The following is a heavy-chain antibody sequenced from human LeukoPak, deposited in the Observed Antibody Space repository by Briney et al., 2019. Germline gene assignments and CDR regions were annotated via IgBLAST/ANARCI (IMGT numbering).Heavy chain of an antibody. J-gene: IGHJ4*02. V-gene: IGHV3-72*01. D-gene: IGHD3-16*01. CDR1: GFNFSDHY. Sequence: PGGSLRLSCSASGFNFSDHYMDWVRQAPGKGLEWVGRIRNKANSDTTQYAASVQGRFSISRDDSKNSLYLQINSLKTEDTAVYYCARVLGRTSGDLGGHFGYWGQGTLVTVSS. CDR3: ARVLGRTSGDLGGHFGY. CDR2: IRNKANSDTT.